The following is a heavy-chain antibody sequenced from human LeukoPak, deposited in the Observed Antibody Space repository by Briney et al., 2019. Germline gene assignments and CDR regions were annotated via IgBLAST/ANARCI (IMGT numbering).Heavy chain of an antibody. Sequence: SETLSLTCTVSGASISSISYYWGWIRQPPGKGLEWIGNIYYTGSTYYNPSLKSRVTISVDTSKNQFSLKLNSVTAADTAVYYCARDRRSLVFCSDGSCYTNWFDPWGQGTLVTVSS. D-gene: IGHD2-15*01. CDR3: ARDRRSLVFCSDGSCYTNWFDP. CDR1: GASISSISYY. CDR2: IYYTGST. V-gene: IGHV4-39*02. J-gene: IGHJ5*02.